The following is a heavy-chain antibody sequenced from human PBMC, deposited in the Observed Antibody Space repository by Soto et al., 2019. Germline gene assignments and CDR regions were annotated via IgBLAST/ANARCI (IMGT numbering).Heavy chain of an antibody. CDR2: IQSDGSKK. CDR1: GFTFSTYG. CDR3: ARDLHLGNLSP. D-gene: IGHD3-16*02. J-gene: IGHJ5*02. Sequence: QVQLVESGGGVVQPGRSLRLSCVGSGFTFSTYGMHWVRQPPGKGLEWVAGIQSDGSKKYYGDSVKGRFTISRDDPKNTVYLQMSSLTAEDTAVFYCARDLHLGNLSPGGQGTLVTVSS. V-gene: IGHV3-33*05.